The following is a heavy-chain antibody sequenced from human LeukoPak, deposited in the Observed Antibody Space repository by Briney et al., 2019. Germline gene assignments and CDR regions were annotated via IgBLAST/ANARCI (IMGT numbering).Heavy chain of an antibody. D-gene: IGHD3-10*01. V-gene: IGHV4-59*01. Sequence: SETLSLTCAVYGGSFSGYYWSWIRQPPGKGLEYIGYIYYTGSTNYNPSLKSRVTISLDTSKNQFSLNQRSVTAADTAVYYCARSSRGGLYGFDIWGQGTMVTVSS. CDR3: ARSSRGGLYGFDI. CDR2: IYYTGST. CDR1: GGSFSGYY. J-gene: IGHJ3*02.